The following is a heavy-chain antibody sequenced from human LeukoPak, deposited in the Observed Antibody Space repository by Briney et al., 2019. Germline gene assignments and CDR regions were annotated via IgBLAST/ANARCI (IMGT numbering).Heavy chain of an antibody. Sequence: GGSLSLSCAVSGFTFSTYAMTWVRQAPGKGLEWVSVIYSGGTTYNADSVRGRFTISRDNSKNTLYLQMNSLRAEDTAVYYCARDGYGYNYMDVWGKGTTVTVSS. V-gene: IGHV3-53*01. CDR1: GFTFSTYA. J-gene: IGHJ6*03. CDR3: ARDGYGYNYMDV. CDR2: IYSGGTT. D-gene: IGHD5-12*01.